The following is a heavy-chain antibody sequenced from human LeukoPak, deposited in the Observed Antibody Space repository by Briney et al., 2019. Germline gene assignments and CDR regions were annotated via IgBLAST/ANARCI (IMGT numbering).Heavy chain of an antibody. Sequence: GGSLRLSCAASGFTFSSYWMSWVRQTPGKGLEWVANIKQDGSEKYYVDSVKGRFTISRDNAKNSLYLQMNSLRAEDTAVYYCARDLHYYGSGSHFDYWGQGTLVTVSS. CDR3: ARDLHYYGSGSHFDY. CDR1: GFTFSSYW. V-gene: IGHV3-7*01. D-gene: IGHD3-10*01. CDR2: IKQDGSEK. J-gene: IGHJ4*02.